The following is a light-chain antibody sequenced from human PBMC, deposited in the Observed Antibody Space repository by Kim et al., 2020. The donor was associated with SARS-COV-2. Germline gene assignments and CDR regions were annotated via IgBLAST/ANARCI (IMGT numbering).Light chain of an antibody. Sequence: QPVLTQPPSASGTPGQRVTISCSGSSSNIGSNAVNWYLQLPGTAPKLLTYSNNQRPSGVPDRFSGSKSGTSASLAISGLQSEDEADYYCATWDDSLDGVIFGGGTQLTVL. CDR1: SSNIGSNA. CDR2: SNN. CDR3: ATWDDSLDGVI. J-gene: IGLJ2*01. V-gene: IGLV1-44*01.